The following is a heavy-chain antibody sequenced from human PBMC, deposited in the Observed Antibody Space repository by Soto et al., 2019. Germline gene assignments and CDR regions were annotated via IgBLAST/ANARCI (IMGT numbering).Heavy chain of an antibody. V-gene: IGHV1-8*01. CDR1: GYTFTSYD. Sequence: QVPLVQSGAEVKKPGASVKVSCKASGYTFTSYDINWVRQATGQGLEWMGWMNPNSGNTGYAQKFQGRVTMTRNTSISTAYVELSSLRSEDTAVYYCALPGSWNDAFDIWGQGTMVTVSS. CDR2: MNPNSGNT. J-gene: IGHJ3*02. D-gene: IGHD3-10*01. CDR3: ALPGSWNDAFDI.